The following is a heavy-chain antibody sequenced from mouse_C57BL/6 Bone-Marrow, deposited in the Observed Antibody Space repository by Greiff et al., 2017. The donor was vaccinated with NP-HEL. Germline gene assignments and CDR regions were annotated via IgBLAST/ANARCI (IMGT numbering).Heavy chain of an antibody. V-gene: IGHV1-39*01. CDR2: INPNYGTT. CDR1: GYSFTDYN. J-gene: IGHJ2*01. CDR3: ATIYYYGSSYVSYFDY. D-gene: IGHD1-1*01. Sequence: VQLQQSGPELVKPGASVKISCKASGYSFTDYNMNWVKQSNGKSLEWIGVINPNYGTTSYNQKFKGKATLTVDQSSSTAYMQLNSLTSEDSAVYYCATIYYYGSSYVSYFDYWGQGTTLTVSS.